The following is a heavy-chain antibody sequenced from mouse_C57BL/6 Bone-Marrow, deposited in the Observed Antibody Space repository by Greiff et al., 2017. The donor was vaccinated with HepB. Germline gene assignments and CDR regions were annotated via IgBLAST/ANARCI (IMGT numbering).Heavy chain of an antibody. CDR3: APLITTVVEYYFDY. V-gene: IGHV1-55*01. Sequence: QVHVKQPGAELVKPGASVKMSCKASGYTFTSYWITWVKQRPGQGLEWIGDIYPGSGSTNYNEKFKSKATLTVDTSSSTAYMQLSSLTSEDSAVYYCAPLITTVVEYYFDYWGQGTTLTVSS. D-gene: IGHD1-1*01. J-gene: IGHJ2*01. CDR2: IYPGSGST. CDR1: GYTFTSYW.